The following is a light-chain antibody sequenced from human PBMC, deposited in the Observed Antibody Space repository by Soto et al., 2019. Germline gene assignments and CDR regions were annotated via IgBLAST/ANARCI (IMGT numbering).Light chain of an antibody. CDR3: QQYGTSPWM. Sequence: EIVLTQSPGTLSLFPGERATLSCRATQSVNSDYLAWYQQKPGQAPRLLIYIASRRATGIPDRFSGSGSGTDFTLTISRLEPEDFAVYYCQQYGTSPWMFGQGTKVEIK. CDR2: IAS. CDR1: QSVNSDY. J-gene: IGKJ1*01. V-gene: IGKV3-20*01.